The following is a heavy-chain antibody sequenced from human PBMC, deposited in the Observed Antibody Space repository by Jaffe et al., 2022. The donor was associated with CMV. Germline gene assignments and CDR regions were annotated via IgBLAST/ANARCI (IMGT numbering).Heavy chain of an antibody. CDR3: AREVYDSSGYYYVYLRSATQGAFDI. CDR2: INSDGSST. V-gene: IGHV3-74*01. J-gene: IGHJ3*02. CDR1: GFTFSSYW. Sequence: EVQLVESGGGLVQPGGSLRLSCAASGFTFSSYWMHWVRQAPGKGLVWVSRINSDGSSTSYADSVKGRFTISRDNAKNTLYLQMNSLRAEDTAVYYCAREVYDSSGYYYVYLRSATQGAFDIWGQGTMVTVSS. D-gene: IGHD3-22*01.